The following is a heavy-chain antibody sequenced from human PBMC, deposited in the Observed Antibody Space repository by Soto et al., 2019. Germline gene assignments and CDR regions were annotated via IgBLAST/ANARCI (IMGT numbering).Heavy chain of an antibody. J-gene: IGHJ4*02. CDR2: ISGSGGST. CDR1: GFTFSSYA. D-gene: IGHD3-16*02. V-gene: IGHV3-23*01. Sequence: GGSLRLSCAASGFTFSSYAMSWVRQAPGKGLEWVSAISGSGGSTYYADSVKGRFTISRDNSKNTLYLQMNSLRAEDTAVYYCESFDYIWGSYRYGSEFDYRGQGTLVTVSS. CDR3: ESFDYIWGSYRYGSEFDY.